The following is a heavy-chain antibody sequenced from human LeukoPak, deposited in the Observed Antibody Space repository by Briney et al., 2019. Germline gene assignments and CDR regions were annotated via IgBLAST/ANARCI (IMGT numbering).Heavy chain of an antibody. D-gene: IGHD6-13*01. J-gene: IGHJ2*01. CDR1: GFTFSSYW. CDR3: AKAPSSWWYFDL. V-gene: IGHV3-43*01. CDR2: ISWDGGST. Sequence: PGGSLRLSCAASGFTFSSYWMHWVRQAPGKGLEWVSLISWDGGSTYYADSVKGRFTISRDNSKNSLYLQMNSLRTEDTALYYCAKAPSSWWYFDLWGRGTLVTVSS.